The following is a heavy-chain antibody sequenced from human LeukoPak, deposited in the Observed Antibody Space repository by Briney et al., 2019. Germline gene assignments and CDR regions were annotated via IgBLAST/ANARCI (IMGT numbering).Heavy chain of an antibody. CDR2: IYTTGDT. CDR1: SGSIRSYH. Sequence: SETLSVTCTVSSGSIRSYHWAWIRQPAGKTLEWLGRIYTTGDTDYNPSLKSRVTMSVDTSKNQFSLNLRSVTTADTAFYYCARNGYTKSWTHLDYWGQGILASVSS. CDR3: ARNGYTKSWTHLDY. J-gene: IGHJ4*02. V-gene: IGHV4-4*07. D-gene: IGHD3/OR15-3a*01.